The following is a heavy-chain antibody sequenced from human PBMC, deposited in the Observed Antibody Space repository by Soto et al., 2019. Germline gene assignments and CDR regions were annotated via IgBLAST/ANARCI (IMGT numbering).Heavy chain of an antibody. D-gene: IGHD3-3*01. V-gene: IGHV3-48*03. CDR2: IESSGTRI. Sequence: PGGSLRLSCAASGFTFSSYHMHWVRQAPGKGLEWVSYIESSGTRIYYADSVKGRFTASRDNAKNSLYLQMNSLRAEDTAVYYCAGGLWRGKSITSPFDYWGQGAVVTVSS. CDR3: AGGLWRGKSITSPFDY. J-gene: IGHJ4*02. CDR1: GFTFSSYH.